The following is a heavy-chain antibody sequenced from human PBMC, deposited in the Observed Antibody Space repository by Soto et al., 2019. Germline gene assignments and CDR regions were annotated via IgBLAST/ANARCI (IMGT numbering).Heavy chain of an antibody. J-gene: IGHJ5*02. CDR2: IYYSGST. CDR3: ARGRRFLEWLFMNWFDP. CDR1: GGSVSSGGYY. D-gene: IGHD3-3*01. V-gene: IGHV4-61*08. Sequence: SETLSLTCTVSGGSVSSGGYYWSWIRQPPGKGLEWIGYIYYSGSTNYNPSLKSRVTISVDTSKNQFSLKLSSVTAADTAVYYCARGRRFLEWLFMNWFDPWGQGTLVTVSS.